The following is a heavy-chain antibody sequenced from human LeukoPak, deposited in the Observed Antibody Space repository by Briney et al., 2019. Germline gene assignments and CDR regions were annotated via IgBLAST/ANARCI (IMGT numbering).Heavy chain of an antibody. J-gene: IGHJ4*02. CDR3: ARTGLNGDVDY. CDR1: NGSFSSYY. Sequence: KPSETLSLTCGVYNGSFSSYYWTWIRQPPGKGLQWIGEINHTGSTNYNPSLKSRVTISVDTSKNQFSLKLSSVTAADTAVYYCARTGLNGDVDYWGQGTLVTVSS. CDR2: INHTGST. D-gene: IGHD4-17*01. V-gene: IGHV4-34*01.